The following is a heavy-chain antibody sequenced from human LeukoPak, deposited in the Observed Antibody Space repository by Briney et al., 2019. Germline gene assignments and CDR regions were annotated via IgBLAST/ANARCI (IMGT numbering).Heavy chain of an antibody. D-gene: IGHD2-2*02. CDR3: AKQTGASCYTAADY. V-gene: IGHV3-23*01. Sequence: GGSLRLSCAASGFTFSSYAMSWVRQAPGKGLEWVSVLGGSGGSTYYTDSVKGRFTISRDNSKNTLFLQMNSLRAEGTAVYYCAKQTGASCYTAADYWGQGTLVTVSS. CDR2: LGGSGGST. CDR1: GFTFSSYA. J-gene: IGHJ4*02.